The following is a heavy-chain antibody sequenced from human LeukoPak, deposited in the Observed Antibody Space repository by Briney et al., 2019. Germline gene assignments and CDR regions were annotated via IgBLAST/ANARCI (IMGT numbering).Heavy chain of an antibody. CDR2: IYSGGST. J-gene: IGHJ3*02. Sequence: GGSLRLSCAASGFTVSSNYMNWVRQAPGKGLEWVSVIYSGGSTYYADSVKGRFTISRNNSKNTLYLQMNSLRAEDTAVYYCARDRPGGSYLFDIWGQGTMVTVSS. V-gene: IGHV3-66*02. CDR3: ARDRPGGSYLFDI. D-gene: IGHD1-26*01. CDR1: GFTVSSNY.